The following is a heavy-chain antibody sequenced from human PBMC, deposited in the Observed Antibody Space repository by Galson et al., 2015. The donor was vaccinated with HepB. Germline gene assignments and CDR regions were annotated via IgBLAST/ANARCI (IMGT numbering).Heavy chain of an antibody. CDR1: GFTFSSYA. CDR3: ARDTIYGSGSYYNGLFDY. D-gene: IGHD3-10*01. J-gene: IGHJ4*02. V-gene: IGHV3-30*04. Sequence: SLRLSCAASGFTFSSYAMHWVRQAPGKGLEWVAVISYDGSNKYYADSVKGRFTISRDNSKNTLYLQMNSLRAEDTAVYYCARDTIYGSGSYYNGLFDYWGQGTLVTVSS. CDR2: ISYDGSNK.